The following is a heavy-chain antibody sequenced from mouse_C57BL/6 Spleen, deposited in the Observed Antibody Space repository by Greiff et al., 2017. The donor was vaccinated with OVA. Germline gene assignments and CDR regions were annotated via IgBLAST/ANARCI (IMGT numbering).Heavy chain of an antibody. D-gene: IGHD1-1*01. J-gene: IGHJ4*01. CDR1: GYSITSGYY. CDR2: ISYDGGN. Sequence: EVKLMESGPGLVKPSQSLSLTCSVTGYSITSGYYWNWIRQFPGNKLEWMGYISYDGGNNYNQSLQNRISITRDTSKNQFFLKLNSVTTEDTATYYCARFTTVVATGAMDYWGQGTSVTVSS. CDR3: ARFTTVVATGAMDY. V-gene: IGHV3-6*01.